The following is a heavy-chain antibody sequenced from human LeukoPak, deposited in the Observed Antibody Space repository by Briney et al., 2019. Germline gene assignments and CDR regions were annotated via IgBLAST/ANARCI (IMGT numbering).Heavy chain of an antibody. CDR2: IGSGGTTI. J-gene: IGHJ4*02. V-gene: IGHV3-48*03. CDR1: GFTFSSHE. D-gene: IGHD5-12*01. Sequence: AGSLRLSCAASGFTFSSHEMNWVRQAPGKGLEWVSYIGSGGTTISYADSVKGRFTISRDNAMNSLYLQMNSLRAEDTAVYYCAREYSGVFDYWGQGTLVTVSS. CDR3: AREYSGVFDY.